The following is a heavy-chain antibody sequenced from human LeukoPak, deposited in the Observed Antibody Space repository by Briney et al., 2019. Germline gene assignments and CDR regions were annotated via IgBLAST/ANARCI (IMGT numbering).Heavy chain of an antibody. CDR1: GFTFSSYS. D-gene: IGHD3-10*01. CDR2: ISSSSSYI. Sequence: GGSLRLSCAASGFTFSSYSMNWVRQAPGKGLEWVSSISSSSSYIYYADSMKGRFTISRDNAKNSLYLQMNSLRAEDTAVYYCAWGADNLWFGELSAFDYWGQGTLVTVSS. CDR3: AWGADNLWFGELSAFDY. V-gene: IGHV3-21*01. J-gene: IGHJ4*02.